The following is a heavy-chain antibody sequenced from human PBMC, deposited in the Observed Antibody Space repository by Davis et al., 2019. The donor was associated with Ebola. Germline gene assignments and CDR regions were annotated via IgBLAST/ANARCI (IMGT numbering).Heavy chain of an antibody. CDR1: GASISSRSYY. CDR2: FSYGDNTH. Sequence: SETLSLTCTVSGASISSRSYYWGWIRQPPGKGLEWVGSFSYGDNTHYYNPSLRSRVTISVDTSRNQFSLKLSYATAADTAVYYCARHGTVYYYDSSGFLVDWGQGTLVTVSS. V-gene: IGHV4-39*01. CDR3: ARHGTVYYYDSSGFLVD. J-gene: IGHJ4*02. D-gene: IGHD3-22*01.